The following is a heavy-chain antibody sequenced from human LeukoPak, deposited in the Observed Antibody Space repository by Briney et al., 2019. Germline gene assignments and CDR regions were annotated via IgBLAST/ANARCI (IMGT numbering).Heavy chain of an antibody. Sequence: GASVRVSCKASGYTFTSYGISWVRQAPGQGLEWMGWISAYNGNTNYAQKLQGRVTMTTDTSTSTAYMELRSLRSDDTAVYYCARDRVVVVAGPSDYWGQAALATVSS. D-gene: IGHD2-15*01. CDR2: ISAYNGNT. V-gene: IGHV1-18*01. CDR3: ARDRVVVVAGPSDY. CDR1: GYTFTSYG. J-gene: IGHJ4*02.